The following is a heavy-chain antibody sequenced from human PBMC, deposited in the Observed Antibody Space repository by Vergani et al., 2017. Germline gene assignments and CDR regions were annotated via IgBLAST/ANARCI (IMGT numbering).Heavy chain of an antibody. CDR1: GFTFSDFG. CDR2: ISGSSSYV. V-gene: IGHV3-21*01. Sequence: VHLVESGGAVVQSGGSLRLSCVASGFTFSDFGMHWVRQAPGKGLEWVASISGSSSYVFYRDSVEGRFTITRDNAKKSVYLQMNSLRAEDTAMYFCARGLWDCTHIRCSPPSYWGQGTQVTVSS. CDR3: ARGLWDCTHIRCSPPSY. J-gene: IGHJ4*02. D-gene: IGHD2-8*01.